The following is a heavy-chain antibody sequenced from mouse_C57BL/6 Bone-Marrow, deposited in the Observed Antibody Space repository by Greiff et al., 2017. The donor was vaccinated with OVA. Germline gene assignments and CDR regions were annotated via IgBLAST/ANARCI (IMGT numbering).Heavy chain of an antibody. V-gene: IGHV2-2*01. Sequence: QVQLKQSGPGLVQPSQSLSITCTVSGFSLTSYGVHWVRQSPGKGLEWLGVIWSGGSTDYNAAFISRLSISKDNSKSQVFFKMNSLQADDTAIYYCARRGDYYGNYGDAMDYWGQGTSVTVSS. J-gene: IGHJ4*01. D-gene: IGHD2-1*01. CDR3: ARRGDYYGNYGDAMDY. CDR1: GFSLTSYG. CDR2: IWSGGST.